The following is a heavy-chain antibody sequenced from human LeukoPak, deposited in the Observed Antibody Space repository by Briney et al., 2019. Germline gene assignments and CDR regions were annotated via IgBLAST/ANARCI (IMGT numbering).Heavy chain of an antibody. V-gene: IGHV4-4*07. CDR2: IYTSGST. D-gene: IGHD6-19*01. Sequence: SETLSLTYTVSGGSITTYYWSWIRQPAGKGLEWIGRIYTSGSTNYNPSLKSRVTMSVDTSKSQFSLKLSSVTAADTAVYYCASGQDSSGWYYFDYWGQGTLVTVSS. J-gene: IGHJ4*02. CDR3: ASGQDSSGWYYFDY. CDR1: GGSITTYY.